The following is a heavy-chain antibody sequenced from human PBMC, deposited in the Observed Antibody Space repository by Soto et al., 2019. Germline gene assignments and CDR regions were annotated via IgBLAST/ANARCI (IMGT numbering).Heavy chain of an antibody. V-gene: IGHV3-30-3*01. D-gene: IGHD3-10*01. CDR1: GFTFSSYA. Sequence: QVQLVESGGGVVQPGRSLRLSCAASGFTFSSYAMHWVRQAPGKGLEWVAVISYDGSNKYYADSVKGRFTISRDNSKNTLYLQMNSLRAEDTAVYYCARGASYRMGRGPFDYRGQGTLVTVSS. CDR3: ARGASYRMGRGPFDY. J-gene: IGHJ4*02. CDR2: ISYDGSNK.